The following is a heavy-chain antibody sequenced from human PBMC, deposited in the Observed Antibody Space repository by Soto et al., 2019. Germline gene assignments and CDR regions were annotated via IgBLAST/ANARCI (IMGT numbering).Heavy chain of an antibody. CDR3: AHIFDFWSNYFDY. V-gene: IGHV2-5*01. J-gene: IGHJ4*02. D-gene: IGHD3-3*01. CDR1: GFSLNITGMG. CDR2: IYWNDDT. Sequence: HITLKESGPTLVKPTQTLALTCSFSGFSLNITGMGVAWVRQPPGKALEWLALIYWNDDTRYSPSLRSRLTITKDTSKNQVVLTMTNMDPVDTATYFCAHIFDFWSNYFDYWGQGTLVTVSS.